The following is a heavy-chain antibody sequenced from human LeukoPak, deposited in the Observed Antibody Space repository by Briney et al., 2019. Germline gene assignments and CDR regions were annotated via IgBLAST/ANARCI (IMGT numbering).Heavy chain of an antibody. CDR2: ISAYNGNT. D-gene: IGHD3-9*01. CDR1: GYTLTSYG. CDR3: ARVWGILTGYYSWYFDY. J-gene: IGHJ4*02. V-gene: IGHV1-18*01. Sequence: ASVKVSCKASGYTLTSYGISWVRQAPGQGLEWMGWISAYNGNTNYAQKLQGRVTMTTDTSTSTAYMELRSLRSDDTAVYYCARVWGILTGYYSWYFDYWGQGTLVTVSS.